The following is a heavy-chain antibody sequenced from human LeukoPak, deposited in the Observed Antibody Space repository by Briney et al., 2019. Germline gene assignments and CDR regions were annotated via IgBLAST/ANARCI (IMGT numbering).Heavy chain of an antibody. J-gene: IGHJ4*02. D-gene: IGHD3-3*01. CDR1: GFTFSSYW. CDR3: ARGTDFWSGYYTGPFDY. Sequence: AGGSLRLSCAASGFTFSSYWMTWVRQAPGKGLEWVANIKQDGSEKYYVDSVKGRFTISRDNAKNSLYLQMNSLRAEDTAVYYCARGTDFWSGYYTGPFDYWGQGTLVTVSS. CDR2: IKQDGSEK. V-gene: IGHV3-7*01.